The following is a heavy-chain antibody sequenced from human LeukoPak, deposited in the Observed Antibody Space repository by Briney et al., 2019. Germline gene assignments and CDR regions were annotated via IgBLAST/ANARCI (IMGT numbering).Heavy chain of an antibody. J-gene: IGHJ4*02. CDR2: IKQDGSEK. CDR3: AKDISAGGSYPDY. Sequence: GGSLRLSCAASGFTFSSYWMSWVRQAPGKGLEWVANIKQDGSEKYYVDSVKGRFTISRDNAKNSLYLQMNSLRAEDTALYYCAKDISAGGSYPDYWGQGTLVTVSS. D-gene: IGHD1-26*01. CDR1: GFTFSSYW. V-gene: IGHV3-7*03.